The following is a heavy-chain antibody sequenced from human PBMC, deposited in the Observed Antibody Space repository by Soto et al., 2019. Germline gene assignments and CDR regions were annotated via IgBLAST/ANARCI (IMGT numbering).Heavy chain of an antibody. CDR1: GVSISSSNW. CDR2: SYHSGST. J-gene: IGHJ5*02. D-gene: IGHD6-13*01. CDR3: ARGSSIAADANWFEP. Sequence: PGETLSLTCAVSGVSISSSNWWSWVREPPGKGLEWIGESYHSGSTNYNPSLKSRVTISVDKSKNQFSLKLSSVTAADTAVYYCARGSSIAADANWFEPWGQGTLVTVSS. V-gene: IGHV4-4*02.